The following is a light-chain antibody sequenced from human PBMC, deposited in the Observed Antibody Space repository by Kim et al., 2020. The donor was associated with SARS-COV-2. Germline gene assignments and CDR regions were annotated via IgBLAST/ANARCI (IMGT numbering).Light chain of an antibody. CDR3: QQYGRSPAYT. CDR1: QSVSSNY. CDR2: GAS. Sequence: PGERATLSCRASQSVSSNYLAWYQQKPGQPPRLLIYGASTRATGIPDRFSGSGSGTDFTLTIGRLEPEDFAVYYCQQYGRSPAYTFGGGTKVDIK. J-gene: IGKJ4*01. V-gene: IGKV3-20*01.